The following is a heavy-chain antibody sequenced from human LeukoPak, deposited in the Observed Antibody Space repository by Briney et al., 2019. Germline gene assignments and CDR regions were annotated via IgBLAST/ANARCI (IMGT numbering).Heavy chain of an antibody. D-gene: IGHD3-3*01. J-gene: IGHJ5*02. CDR2: IRSTGSST. Sequence: GGSLRLSCAASEFTFSTYSMNWVRQAPGKGLEWVSYIRSTGSSTAYADSVKGRFAISRDNAKNSLYLQMNGLRVEDTAIYYCARVYYASWSGQPLSQHWLDPWGQGTLVTVSS. CDR3: ARVYYASWSGQPLSQHWLDP. CDR1: EFTFSTYS. V-gene: IGHV3-48*04.